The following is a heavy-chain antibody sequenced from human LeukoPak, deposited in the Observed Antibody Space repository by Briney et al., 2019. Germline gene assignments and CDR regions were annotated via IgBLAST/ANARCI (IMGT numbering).Heavy chain of an antibody. V-gene: IGHV3-30*18. Sequence: GGSLRLSCAASGFTFSTFGMHWVRQAPGKGLEWVAVISYDGSNKYYGDSVKGRFTISRDNSKNTLYLQMNSLRAEDTAVYYCAKMVREFYTISYYFDYWGQGTLVTVSS. J-gene: IGHJ4*02. D-gene: IGHD2-8*01. CDR3: AKMVREFYTISYYFDY. CDR1: GFTFSTFG. CDR2: ISYDGSNK.